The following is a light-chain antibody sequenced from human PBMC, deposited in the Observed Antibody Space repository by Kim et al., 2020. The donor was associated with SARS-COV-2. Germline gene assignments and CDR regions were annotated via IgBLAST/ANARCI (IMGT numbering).Light chain of an antibody. CDR1: QKITSY. Sequence: DIQMTQSPTSLSASVGDRVTITCRASQKITSYLDWYQQKPGKAPKVLIYDASKLKRGVPSRFSGSGSGTDFTLTISNLQPEDIATYYCQQYDSLSYTFGQGTKLEI. V-gene: IGKV1-33*01. CDR3: QQYDSLSYT. CDR2: DAS. J-gene: IGKJ2*01.